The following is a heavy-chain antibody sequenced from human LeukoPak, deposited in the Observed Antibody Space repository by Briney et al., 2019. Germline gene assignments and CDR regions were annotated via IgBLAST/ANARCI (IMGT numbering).Heavy chain of an antibody. CDR3: ARDSSVRDEAWWFHP. CDR2: INPSGGST. V-gene: IGHV1-46*01. Sequence: ASVKVSCKASGYTFTSYYMHWVRQAPGQGLEWMGIINPSGGSTSYAQKFQGRVTMTRDMSTSTDYLELSSLRSEDTAVYYCARDSSVRDEAWWFHPWGQGTLVTVSS. J-gene: IGHJ5*02. CDR1: GYTFTSYY. D-gene: IGHD3-10*01.